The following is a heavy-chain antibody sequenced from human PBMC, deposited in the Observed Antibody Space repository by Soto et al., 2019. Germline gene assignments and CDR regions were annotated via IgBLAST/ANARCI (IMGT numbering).Heavy chain of an antibody. CDR1: GYSFTSYW. CDR3: ASKPPSYTNNWFFDY. D-gene: IGHD6-13*01. CDR2: IFPGDSDT. V-gene: IGHV5-51*01. J-gene: IGHJ4*02. Sequence: PGESLKISCKGSGYSFTSYWIGWVRQMPGKGLEWVGIIFPGDSDTRYSPSFQGLVTISADKSISTAYLQWSSLKASDTAMYYCASKPPSYTNNWFFDYWGQGSLVTVSS.